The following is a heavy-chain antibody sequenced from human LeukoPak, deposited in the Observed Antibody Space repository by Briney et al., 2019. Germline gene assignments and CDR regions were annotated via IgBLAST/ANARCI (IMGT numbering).Heavy chain of an antibody. V-gene: IGHV3-23*01. Sequence: GGSLRLSCAGSGFTFSSSAMSWVRQAPGKGLEWVSAISGSGGSTYYADSAKGRFTISRDNAKNSLYLQMNSLRAEDTAVYYCARASDYGDYVLREYFDYWGQGTLVTVSS. J-gene: IGHJ4*02. CDR2: ISGSGGST. CDR3: ARASDYGDYVLREYFDY. D-gene: IGHD4-17*01. CDR1: GFTFSSSA.